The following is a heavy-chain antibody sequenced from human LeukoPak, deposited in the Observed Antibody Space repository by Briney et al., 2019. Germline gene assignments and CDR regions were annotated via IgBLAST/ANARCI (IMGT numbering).Heavy chain of an antibody. Sequence: GESLKISRKGSGYSFTSYWVGWVRQMPGKGLEWMGIIYPGDSDTRYSPSFQGQVTISADKSISTAYLQWSSLKASDTAMYYCARQSGSYYYYFDYWGQGTLVTVSS. D-gene: IGHD1-26*01. CDR1: GYSFTSYW. V-gene: IGHV5-51*01. CDR3: ARQSGSYYYYFDY. J-gene: IGHJ4*02. CDR2: IYPGDSDT.